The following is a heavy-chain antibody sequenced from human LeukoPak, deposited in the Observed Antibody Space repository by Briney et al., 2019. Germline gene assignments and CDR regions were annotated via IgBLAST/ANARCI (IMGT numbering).Heavy chain of an antibody. CDR2: IYYSGST. CDR1: GGSISSGDYY. V-gene: IGHV4-30-4*01. J-gene: IGHJ4*02. D-gene: IGHD3-22*01. Sequence: SETLSLTCTVSGGSISSGDYYWSWIRQPPGKGLEWIGYIYYSGSTYYNPPLKSRVTISVDTSKNQFSLKLSSVTAADTAVYYCARVLVDSSGYYITHYFDYWGQGTLVTVSS. CDR3: ARVLVDSSGYYITHYFDY.